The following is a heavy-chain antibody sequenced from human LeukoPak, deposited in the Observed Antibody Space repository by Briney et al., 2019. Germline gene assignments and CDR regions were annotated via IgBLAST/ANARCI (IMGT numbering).Heavy chain of an antibody. CDR1: GGSIGNSRYY. V-gene: IGHV4-39*01. D-gene: IGHD4-23*01. CDR2: IYYDGST. J-gene: IGHJ1*01. CDR3: AKPQRQLIRWVNFQH. Sequence: PSETLSLTRTVSGGSIGNSRYYWGWIRQPPGKGLEWIGSIYYDGSTYYNLSLKSRVTISVDTSKNQFSLNLSSVTAADTAMYYCAKPQRQLIRWVNFQHWGQGTLVIVSS.